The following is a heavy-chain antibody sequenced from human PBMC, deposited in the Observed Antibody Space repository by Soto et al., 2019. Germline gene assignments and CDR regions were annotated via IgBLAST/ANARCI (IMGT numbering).Heavy chain of an antibody. J-gene: IGHJ6*02. CDR1: GFTFSSYA. CDR3: VKVSTPHYYYYGMDV. CDR2: ISSNGGST. Sequence: PGGSLRLSCSASGFTFSSYAMHWVRQAPGKGLEYVSAISSNGGSTYYADSVRGRFTIPRDNSKNTLYLQMSSLRAEDTAVYYCVKVSTPHYYYYGMDVWGQGTTVTVSS. V-gene: IGHV3-64D*06.